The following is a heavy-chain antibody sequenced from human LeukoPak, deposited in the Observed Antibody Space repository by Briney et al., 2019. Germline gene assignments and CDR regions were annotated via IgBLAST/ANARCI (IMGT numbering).Heavy chain of an antibody. CDR3: SSPPYDLRAFDS. D-gene: IGHD3-22*01. CDR1: GGSISSYY. CDR2: IYYSPST. Sequence: SETLSLTCTVSGGSISSYYWTWVRQPPGKGLEWIGYIYYSPSTYYNPSLKSRVTISLDTSKNQFSLTLTSVTAADTAVYYCSSPPYDLRAFDSWGQGTQVTVSS. J-gene: IGHJ5*01. V-gene: IGHV4-30-4*01.